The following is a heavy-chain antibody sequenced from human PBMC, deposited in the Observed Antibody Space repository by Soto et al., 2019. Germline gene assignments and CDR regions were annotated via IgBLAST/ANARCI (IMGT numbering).Heavy chain of an antibody. CDR2: INSDGSTT. V-gene: IGHV3-74*01. CDR1: GFTFSSYW. Sequence: EVQLVESGGGLVQPGGSQRLSCAASGFTFSSYWMHWVRQAPGKGLVWVSRINSDGSTTNYADSVKGRFTISRDIAKNTLYLQMNSLRAEDTAVHYCARSAYGDYFYYYYMDVWGKGTTVTVSS. D-gene: IGHD4-17*01. CDR3: ARSAYGDYFYYYYMDV. J-gene: IGHJ6*03.